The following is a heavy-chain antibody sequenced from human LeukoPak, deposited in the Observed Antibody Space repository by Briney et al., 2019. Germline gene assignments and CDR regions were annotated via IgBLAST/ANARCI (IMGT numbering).Heavy chain of an antibody. CDR2: IWYDRSNN. J-gene: IGHJ4*02. CDR1: GFTFSSYG. Sequence: PGGSLRLSCAASGFTFSSYGMHWVREGPGEGLEWGAVIWYDRSNNSYADSVKGRFTISRDNSKNTLHLQMNSLSAEDTAVYYCARAGLRYFDWLPNWGQGTLVTVSS. V-gene: IGHV3-33*01. D-gene: IGHD3-9*01. CDR3: ARAGLRYFDWLPN.